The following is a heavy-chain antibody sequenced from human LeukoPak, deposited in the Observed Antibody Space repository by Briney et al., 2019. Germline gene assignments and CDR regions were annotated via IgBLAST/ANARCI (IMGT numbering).Heavy chain of an antibody. CDR1: GFTFNLYW. Sequence: PGGSLRLSCAASGFTFNLYWIHWVRQVPGKGLEWLSRISADGTTTNYADSVNGRFTISRDNAKNTLYLQMHSLGVDDTAGYYCARDSRYHSGWGSYQPYWFDPWGQGTLVTVSS. J-gene: IGHJ5*02. CDR2: ISADGTTT. CDR3: ARDSRYHSGWGSYQPYWFDP. D-gene: IGHD3-10*01. V-gene: IGHV3-74*01.